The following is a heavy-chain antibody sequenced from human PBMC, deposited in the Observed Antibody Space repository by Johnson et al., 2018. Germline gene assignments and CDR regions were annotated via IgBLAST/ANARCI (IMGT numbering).Heavy chain of an antibody. CDR3: AKDIPPARLTGFDY. Sequence: VQLQESGGGLVQPGGSLRLSCAASGFTFDDYAMHWVRQAPGKGLEWVSGISWNSGSIGYADSVKGRFTISRDNAKNSLYLQMNSLRAEDTALYYCAKDIPPARLTGFDYWGQGTLVTVSS. D-gene: IGHD7-27*01. CDR1: GFTFDDYA. J-gene: IGHJ4*02. CDR2: ISWNSGSI. V-gene: IGHV3-9*01.